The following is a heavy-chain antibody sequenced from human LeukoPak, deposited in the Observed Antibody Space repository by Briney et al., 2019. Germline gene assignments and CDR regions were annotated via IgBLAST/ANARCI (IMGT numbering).Heavy chain of an antibody. CDR3: ARHVTFTMIVVVTKNWFDP. CDR1: GYSISSGYY. V-gene: IGHV4-38-2*02. J-gene: IGHJ5*02. CDR2: IYHSGST. Sequence: PSETLSLTCTVSGYSISSGYYWGWIRQPPGEGLEWIGSIYHSGSTNYNPSLKSRVTISVDTSKNQFSLKLSSVTAADTAVYYCARHVTFTMIVVVTKNWFDPWGQGTLVTVSS. D-gene: IGHD3-22*01.